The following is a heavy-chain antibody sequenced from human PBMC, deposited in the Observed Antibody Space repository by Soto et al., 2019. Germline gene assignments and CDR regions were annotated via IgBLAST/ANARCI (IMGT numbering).Heavy chain of an antibody. CDR1: GGSISSGDYY. CDR2: IYCSGST. D-gene: IGHD3-22*01. V-gene: IGHV4-30-4*01. CDR3: ARERGDYYDSSGLDY. Sequence: SETLSLTCTVSGGSISSGDYYWSWIRQPPGKGLEWIGYIYCSGSTYYNPSLKSRVTISVDTSKNQFSLKLSSVTAADTAVYYCARERGDYYDSSGLDYWGQGTLVTVSS. J-gene: IGHJ4*02.